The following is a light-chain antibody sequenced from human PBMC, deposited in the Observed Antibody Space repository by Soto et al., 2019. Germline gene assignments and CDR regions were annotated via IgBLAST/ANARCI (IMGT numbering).Light chain of an antibody. CDR1: QTVSASY. V-gene: IGKV3-20*01. CDR2: GAS. CDR3: QQYSNSLWT. J-gene: IGKJ1*01. Sequence: EIVLTQSPGTLSFSPGERTNLSCRDSQTVSASYLAWYQQKPGQAPSLLIYGASTRATGIPARFSGSGSGTDFTLTISRLEPEDFAVYYCQQYSNSLWTFGQGTKVDIK.